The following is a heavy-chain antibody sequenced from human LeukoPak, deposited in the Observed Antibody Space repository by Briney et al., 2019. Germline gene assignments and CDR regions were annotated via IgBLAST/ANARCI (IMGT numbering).Heavy chain of an antibody. CDR2: FDPEDGET. V-gene: IGHV1-24*01. J-gene: IGHJ4*02. Sequence: ASVKVSCKASGYTFTSYYMHWVRQAPGQGLEWMGGFDPEDGETIYAQKFQGRVTMTEDTSTDTAYMELSSLRSEDTAVYYCATDTLTGYLDYWGQGTLVTVSS. CDR3: ATDTLTGYLDY. CDR1: GYTFTSYY. D-gene: IGHD3-9*01.